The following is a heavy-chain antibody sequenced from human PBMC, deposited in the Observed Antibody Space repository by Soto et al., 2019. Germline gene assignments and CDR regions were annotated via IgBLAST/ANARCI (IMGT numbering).Heavy chain of an antibody. V-gene: IGHV1-69*13. CDR1: GGTFSSYA. CDR2: IIPIFGTA. D-gene: IGHD2-15*01. Sequence: GASVKVSCKASGGTFSSYAISWVRQAPGQGLEWMGGIIPIFGTANYAQKFQGRVTITADESTSTAYMELSSLRSEDTAVYYCARDLDIVVVVAANYYYGMDVWGQGTTITV. CDR3: ARDLDIVVVVAANYYYGMDV. J-gene: IGHJ6*02.